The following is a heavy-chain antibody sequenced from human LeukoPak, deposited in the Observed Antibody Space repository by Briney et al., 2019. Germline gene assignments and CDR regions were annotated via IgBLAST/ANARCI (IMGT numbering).Heavy chain of an antibody. Sequence: PSETLSLTCAVYGGSFSGYYWSWIRQPPGKGLEWIGEINHSGSTNYNPSLKSRVTISVDTSKNQFSLKLSSVTAADTAVYYCARGRRGNVYYHDSSGPSTWDYWGQGTLVTVSS. J-gene: IGHJ4*02. CDR2: INHSGST. CDR1: GGSFSGYY. V-gene: IGHV4-34*01. CDR3: ARGRRGNVYYHDSSGPSTWDY. D-gene: IGHD3-22*01.